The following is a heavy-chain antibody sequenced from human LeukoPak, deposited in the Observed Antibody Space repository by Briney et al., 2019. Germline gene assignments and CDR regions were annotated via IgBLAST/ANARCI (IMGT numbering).Heavy chain of an antibody. CDR3: ARAEMATIVAPDY. D-gene: IGHD5-12*01. CDR2: IYSGGST. J-gene: IGHJ4*02. Sequence: GGSLRLSCVASGFTFTNAWMSWFRQAPGRGLEWVSVIYSGGSTYYADSVKGGFTISRDNSKNTLYLQMNSLRAEDTAVYYCARAEMATIVAPDYWGQGTLVTVSS. V-gene: IGHV3-66*01. CDR1: GFTFTNAW.